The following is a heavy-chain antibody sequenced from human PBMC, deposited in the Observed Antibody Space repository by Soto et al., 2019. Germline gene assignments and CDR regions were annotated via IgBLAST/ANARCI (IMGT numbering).Heavy chain of an antibody. J-gene: IGHJ5*02. CDR2: INAANGDT. V-gene: IGHV1-3*01. D-gene: IGHD6-13*01. Sequence: ASVKVSCKASGYTFTSYGIHWVRQAPGQRLEWMGWINAANGDTKYSPKFQGRVTITRDTSASTAYMELSSLRSEDTAVYYCVRRHVSATGIDWFDPWGQGTLVTVSA. CDR1: GYTFTSYG. CDR3: VRRHVSATGIDWFDP.